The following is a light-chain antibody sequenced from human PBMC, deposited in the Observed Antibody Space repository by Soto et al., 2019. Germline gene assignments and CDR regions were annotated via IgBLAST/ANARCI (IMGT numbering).Light chain of an antibody. CDR3: SSYTSSSTVV. V-gene: IGLV2-14*01. J-gene: IGLJ2*01. CDR2: DVS. Sequence: QSALTQPASVSGSPGQSITISCTGTSSDVGGYNYVSWYQQHPGKAPKLMIYDVSNRPSGVSNRFAGSKSGNTASLTISGLQAEDEAAYYCSSYTSSSTVVFAGGTKLTVL. CDR1: SSDVGGYNY.